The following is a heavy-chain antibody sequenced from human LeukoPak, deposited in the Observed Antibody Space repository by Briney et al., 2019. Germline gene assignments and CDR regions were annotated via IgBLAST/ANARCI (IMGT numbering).Heavy chain of an antibody. CDR3: ARGGETYYYGSGSYYTYDY. CDR2: INPNSGGT. J-gene: IGHJ4*02. Sequence: ASVKVSCKASGYTFTGYYMHWVRQAPGRGLEWMGWINPNSGGTNYAQKFQGRVTMTRDTSISTAYMELSRLRSDDTAVYYCARGGETYYYGSGSYYTYDYWGQGTPATVSS. CDR1: GYTFTGYY. D-gene: IGHD3-10*01. V-gene: IGHV1-2*02.